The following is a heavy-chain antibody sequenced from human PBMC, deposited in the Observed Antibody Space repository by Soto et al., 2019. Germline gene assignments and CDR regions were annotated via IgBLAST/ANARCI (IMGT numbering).Heavy chain of an antibody. CDR3: AKGGKYYDILTGYPY. D-gene: IGHD3-9*01. CDR2: ISGSGGST. CDR1: GFTLSSYA. Sequence: GGSLRLSCAASGFTLSSYAMSWVRQAPGKGLEWVSAISGSGGSTYYADSVKGRFTISRDNSKNTLYLQMNSLRAEDTAVYYCAKGGKYYDILTGYPYWGQGTLVTVSS. V-gene: IGHV3-23*01. J-gene: IGHJ4*02.